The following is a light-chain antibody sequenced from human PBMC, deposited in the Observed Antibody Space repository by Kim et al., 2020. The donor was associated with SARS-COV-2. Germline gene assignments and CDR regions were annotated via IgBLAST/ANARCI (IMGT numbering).Light chain of an antibody. CDR3: QQRSNWPPEIT. Sequence: PGERATLSCRASQSVSSYLAWYQQKPGQAPRLLIYDASNRATGIPARFSGSGSGTDFTLTISSLEPEDFAVYYCQQRSNWPPEITFGQGTRLEIK. J-gene: IGKJ5*01. V-gene: IGKV3-11*01. CDR1: QSVSSY. CDR2: DAS.